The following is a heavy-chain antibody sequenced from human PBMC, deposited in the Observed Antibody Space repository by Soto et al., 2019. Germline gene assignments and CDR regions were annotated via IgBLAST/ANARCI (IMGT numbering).Heavy chain of an antibody. V-gene: IGHV3-23*01. CDR3: AKKDPGPNSFDL. J-gene: IGHJ5*02. D-gene: IGHD2-8*01. Sequence: AGGSLRLSCAASGLKFGNYAMSWGRQAPGKGLEWVSVISNSGGTTYYADSVKGRFTISRDNSKNTLYLQMSSLRAEDTAIYYCAKKDPGPNSFDLWGQGTLVTVSS. CDR2: ISNSGGTT. CDR1: GLKFGNYA.